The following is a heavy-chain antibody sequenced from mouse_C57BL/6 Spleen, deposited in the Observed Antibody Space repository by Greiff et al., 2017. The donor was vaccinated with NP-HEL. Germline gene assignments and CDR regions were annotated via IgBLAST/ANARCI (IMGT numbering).Heavy chain of an antibody. Sequence: VQLQQPGAELVKPGASVKMSCKASGYTFTSYWITWVKQRPGQGLEWIGDIYPGSGSTNYNEKFKSKATLTVDTSSSTAYMQLSSLTSEDSAVYYCARRGPYDYDEAWFAYWGQGTLVTVSA. J-gene: IGHJ3*01. V-gene: IGHV1-55*01. D-gene: IGHD2-4*01. CDR1: GYTFTSYW. CDR3: ARRGPYDYDEAWFAY. CDR2: IYPGSGST.